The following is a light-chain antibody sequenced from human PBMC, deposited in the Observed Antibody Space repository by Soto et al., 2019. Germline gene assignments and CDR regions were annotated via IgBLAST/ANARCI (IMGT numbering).Light chain of an antibody. Sequence: DIQMTQSPSTLSASVGDRVTITCRASQSLSRWLAWYQQRPGKAPKLLIYKASTLQVGVPSRFSASRSGTDFTLTISRLQPDDLATYFCRKYNVYPLTFGGGTKVEIK. V-gene: IGKV1-5*03. CDR1: QSLSRW. CDR3: RKYNVYPLT. CDR2: KAS. J-gene: IGKJ4*01.